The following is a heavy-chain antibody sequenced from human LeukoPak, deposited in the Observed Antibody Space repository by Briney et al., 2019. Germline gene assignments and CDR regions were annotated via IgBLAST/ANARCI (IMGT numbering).Heavy chain of an antibody. CDR2: IWYDGTNK. V-gene: IGHV3-33*01. J-gene: IGHJ4*02. Sequence: PGRSLRLSCAAAGFIFSNYGMRWVRPAPGKGLELVAVIWYDGTNKYYADSVKGLFTISRDNSKNTLYLQMNSLRGEDTAVYYCARSSWGSYYPLCDYWGQGTVVSV. CDR1: GFIFSNYG. CDR3: ARSSWGSYYPLCDY. D-gene: IGHD3-10*01.